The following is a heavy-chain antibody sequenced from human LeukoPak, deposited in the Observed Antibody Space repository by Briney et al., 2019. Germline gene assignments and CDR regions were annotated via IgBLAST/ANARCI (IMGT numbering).Heavy chain of an antibody. CDR1: GGSISSSSYY. Sequence: PSETLSLTCTVSGGSISSSSYYWGWIRQPPGKGLEWIGSIYYSGSTYYNPSLKSRVTISVDTFKNQFSLKLSSVTAADTAVYYCARLGDYYDSSGYYYSGDYWGQGTLVTVSS. V-gene: IGHV4-39*01. J-gene: IGHJ4*02. CDR2: IYYSGST. D-gene: IGHD3-22*01. CDR3: ARLGDYYDSSGYYYSGDY.